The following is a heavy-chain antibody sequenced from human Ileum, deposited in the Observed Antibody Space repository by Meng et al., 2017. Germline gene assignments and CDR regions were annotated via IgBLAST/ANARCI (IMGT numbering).Heavy chain of an antibody. Sequence: LVGVGGGGVQPGRSLGRYCAPSGFSFSSYSMHWVRQAPGKGLEWVAVISSDGGVKWCADSVKGRFTISRDNSKSTLYLQMNSLRPEDTAVYHCAREPVFRGWLDPWGQGTLVTVSS. CDR1: GFSFSSYS. CDR2: ISSDGGVK. V-gene: IGHV3-30*04. D-gene: IGHD2/OR15-2a*01. CDR3: AREPVFRGWLDP. J-gene: IGHJ5*02.